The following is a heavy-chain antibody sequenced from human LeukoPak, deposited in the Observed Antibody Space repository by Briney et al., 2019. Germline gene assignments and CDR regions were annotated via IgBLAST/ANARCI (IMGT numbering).Heavy chain of an antibody. D-gene: IGHD3-10*01. V-gene: IGHV3-23*01. CDR2: ISGSGGST. Sequence: PGGSLRRSCAASGFTFSSYAMSWVRQAPGKGLEWVSAISGSGGSTYYADSVKGRFTISRDNSKNTLYLQMNSLRAEDTAVYYCARVWFEPAYYFDYWGQGTLVTVSS. J-gene: IGHJ4*02. CDR3: ARVWFEPAYYFDY. CDR1: GFTFSSYA.